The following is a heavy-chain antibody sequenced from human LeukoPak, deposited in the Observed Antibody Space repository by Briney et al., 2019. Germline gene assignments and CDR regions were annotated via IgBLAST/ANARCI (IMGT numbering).Heavy chain of an antibody. D-gene: IGHD1-7*01. CDR3: ATNWNYRFDF. V-gene: IGHV3-7*01. J-gene: IGHJ4*02. CDR2: IAGDGSDI. Sequence: PGGSLRLSCAGSGFTFINYWMSWVRQAPGRGLEWVANIAGDGSDIHYVDSVKGRFTISRDNAKNSLYLQMNSLRVEDTAVYYCATNWNYRFDFWGQGTLVTVSS. CDR1: GFTFINYW.